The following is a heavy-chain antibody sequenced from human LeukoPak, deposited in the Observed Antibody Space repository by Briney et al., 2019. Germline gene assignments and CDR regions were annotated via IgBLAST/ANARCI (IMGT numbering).Heavy chain of an antibody. CDR1: GGSISSYY. J-gene: IGHJ4*02. D-gene: IGHD3-10*01. V-gene: IGHV4-59*01. CDR3: ARGRSGSEFDY. CDR2: IYYSGST. Sequence: SGTLSLTCTVSGGSISSYYWSWIRQPPGKGLEWIGYIYYSGSTNYNPSLKSRVTISVDTSKNQFSLKLSSVTAADTAVYYCARGRSGSEFDYWGQGTLVTVSS.